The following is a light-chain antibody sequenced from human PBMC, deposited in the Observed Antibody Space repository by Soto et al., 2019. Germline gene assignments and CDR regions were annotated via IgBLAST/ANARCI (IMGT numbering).Light chain of an antibody. J-gene: IGKJ4*01. V-gene: IGKV1-9*01. CDR3: QRLSLA. CDR1: QGISNY. Sequence: DIQLTQSPSSLSASVGDRVTITCRASQGISNYVAWYQQKPGKAPKLLIYAASTLQSGVPSRFSGSGSGTDFPLTISRLQPEDFATYYCQRLSLAFGGGTKVEIK. CDR2: AAS.